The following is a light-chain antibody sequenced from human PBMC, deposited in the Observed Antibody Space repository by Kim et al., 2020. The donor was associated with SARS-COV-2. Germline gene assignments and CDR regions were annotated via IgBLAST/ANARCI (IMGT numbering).Light chain of an antibody. V-gene: IGKV3-20*01. Sequence: SPGERANLSWRASESGRSTSLGWYQQKPGQAPRLLIYGGSSRANGIPDRFRGRGSGTEFTLNISRLEPEDFAGYYCQEDGSSPRTFGQGTKVDIK. CDR3: QEDGSSPRT. J-gene: IGKJ1*01. CDR1: ESGRSTS. CDR2: GGS.